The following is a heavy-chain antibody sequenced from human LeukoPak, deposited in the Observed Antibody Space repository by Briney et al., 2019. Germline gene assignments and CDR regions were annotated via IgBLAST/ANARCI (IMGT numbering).Heavy chain of an antibody. CDR3: ARGSYYGSGIPATHYGMDV. J-gene: IGHJ6*04. CDR2: IIPIFGTA. Sequence: SVKVSCKASGGTFSSYAISWVRQAPGQGLEWMGGIIPIFGTASYAQKFQGRVTITADESTSTAYMELSSLRSEDTAVYYCARGSYYGSGIPATHYGMDVWGKGTTVTVSS. V-gene: IGHV1-69*13. CDR1: GGTFSSYA. D-gene: IGHD3-10*01.